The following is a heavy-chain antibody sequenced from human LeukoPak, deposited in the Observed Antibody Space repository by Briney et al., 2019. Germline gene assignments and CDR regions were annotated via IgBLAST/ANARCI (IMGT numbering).Heavy chain of an antibody. CDR3: AKDTYYDILTGPYGMDV. Sequence: GGSLRLSCAASGFTFSSYGMHWVRQAPGKGLEWVAVISYDGSNKYYADSVKGRFTISRDNSKNTLYLQMNSLRAEDTAVYYCAKDTYYDILTGPYGMDVWGQGTTVTVSS. D-gene: IGHD3-9*01. J-gene: IGHJ6*02. V-gene: IGHV3-30*18. CDR2: ISYDGSNK. CDR1: GFTFSSYG.